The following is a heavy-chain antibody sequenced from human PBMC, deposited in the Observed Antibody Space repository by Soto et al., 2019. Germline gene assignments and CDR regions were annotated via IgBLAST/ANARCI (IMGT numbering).Heavy chain of an antibody. Sequence: GSLRLSCAASGFTFSSYAMSWVRQAPGKGLEWVSAISGSGGSTYYADSVKGRFTISRDNSKNTLYLQMNSLRAEDTAVYYCAKDPLPYYYGSGSNNWFDPWGQGTLVTVSS. V-gene: IGHV3-23*01. CDR1: GFTFSSYA. J-gene: IGHJ5*02. D-gene: IGHD3-10*01. CDR2: ISGSGGST. CDR3: AKDPLPYYYGSGSNNWFDP.